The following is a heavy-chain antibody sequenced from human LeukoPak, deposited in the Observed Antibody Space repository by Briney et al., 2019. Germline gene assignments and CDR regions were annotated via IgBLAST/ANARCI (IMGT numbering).Heavy chain of an antibody. CDR1: GFTFSNYA. Sequence: GGTLRLSCVASGFTFSNYAMTWVRRAPGKGLEWVSSISSSGSTIFYADSMRGRFTISRDNSKSTLSLQMNSLRAEDTAIYYCATYRQVLLPFESWGQGTLVTVSS. CDR3: ATYRQVLLPFES. D-gene: IGHD2-8*02. CDR2: ISSSGSTI. V-gene: IGHV3-23*01. J-gene: IGHJ4*02.